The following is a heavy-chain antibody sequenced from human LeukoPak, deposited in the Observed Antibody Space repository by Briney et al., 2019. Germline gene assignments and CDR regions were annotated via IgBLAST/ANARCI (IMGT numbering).Heavy chain of an antibody. D-gene: IGHD3-10*01. V-gene: IGHV4-38-2*02. CDR3: ARDRSGTLSDY. CDR1: GDSLSSGYY. CDR2: VYHTGST. J-gene: IGHJ4*02. Sequence: MPSETLSLTCSVTGDSLSSGYYWGWIRQPPGKALEWIGSVYHTGSTYYNPSLKSRVTISVDKSKNQFSLKLSSVTAADTAVYYCARDRSGTLSDYWGQGTLVTVSS.